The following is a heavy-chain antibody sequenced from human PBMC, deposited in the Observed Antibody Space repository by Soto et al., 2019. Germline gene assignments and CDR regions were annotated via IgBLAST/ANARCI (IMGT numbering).Heavy chain of an antibody. Sequence: EVQLVESGGGLVQPGGSLRLSCAASGFTLSSYWMQWVRQAPGKGLEWVSRIDGDGGDTSYADSVKGRFTISRDNAQNTLHLEMNSLKADDTAVYYCVIDSHGDRWGQGTLLTVSS. CDR1: GFTLSSYW. CDR3: VIDSHGDR. V-gene: IGHV3-74*01. CDR2: IDGDGGDT. J-gene: IGHJ5*02.